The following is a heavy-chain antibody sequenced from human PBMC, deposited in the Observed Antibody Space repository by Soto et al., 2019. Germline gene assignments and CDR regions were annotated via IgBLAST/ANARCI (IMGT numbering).Heavy chain of an antibody. Sequence: GESLKISCQCSGYTFSNFWIGWVRQLPGKGLEWMGVIYPGDHKTRYSPSFHGKVTISADKSINTAYLQWNSLEASDTAFYFCARSPRSSPYFDYWGQGALVTVSS. CDR1: GYTFSNFW. D-gene: IGHD6-13*01. J-gene: IGHJ4*02. CDR3: ARSPRSSPYFDY. CDR2: IYPGDHKT. V-gene: IGHV5-51*01.